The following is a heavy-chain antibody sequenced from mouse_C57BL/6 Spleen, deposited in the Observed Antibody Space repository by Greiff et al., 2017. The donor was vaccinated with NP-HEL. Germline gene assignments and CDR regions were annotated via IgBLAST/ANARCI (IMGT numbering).Heavy chain of an antibody. Sequence: VQLQQPGAELVMPGASVKLSCKASGYTFTSYWMHWVKQRPGQGLGWIGEIDPSDSYTNYNQKFKGKSTLTVDKSSSTAYMQLSSLTSEDSAVYYCARQGSNGAYWGQGTLVTVSA. J-gene: IGHJ3*01. CDR3: ARQGSNGAY. CDR2: IDPSDSYT. CDR1: GYTFTSYW. V-gene: IGHV1-69*01. D-gene: IGHD1-1*01.